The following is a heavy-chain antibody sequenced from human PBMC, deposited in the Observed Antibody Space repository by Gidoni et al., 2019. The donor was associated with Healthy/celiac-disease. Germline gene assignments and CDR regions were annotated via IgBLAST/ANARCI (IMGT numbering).Heavy chain of an antibody. Sequence: EVQLVESGGGLVKPGGSLRLSCAASGFPFSSYSMNWVRQAPGKGLEWVSSISSSSSYIYYADSVKGRFTISRDNAKNSLYLQMNSLRAEDTAVYYCARVKYYGSSVDAFDIWGQGTMVTVSS. CDR2: ISSSSSYI. V-gene: IGHV3-21*01. D-gene: IGHD3-22*01. J-gene: IGHJ3*02. CDR3: ARVKYYGSSVDAFDI. CDR1: GFPFSSYS.